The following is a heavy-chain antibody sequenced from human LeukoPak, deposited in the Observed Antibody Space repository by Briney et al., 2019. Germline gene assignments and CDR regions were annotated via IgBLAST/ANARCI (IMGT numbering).Heavy chain of an antibody. CDR1: GGTFSSYA. V-gene: IGHV1-69*13. CDR3: ARMATIGFDYYYMDV. J-gene: IGHJ6*03. CDR2: IIPIFGTA. Sequence: SVKVSCKASGGTFSSYAISWVRQAPGQGLEWMGGIIPIFGTANYAQKFQGRVTITADESTSTAYMELSSLRSEDTAVYYCARMATIGFDYYYMDVWGKGTTVTISS. D-gene: IGHD5-24*01.